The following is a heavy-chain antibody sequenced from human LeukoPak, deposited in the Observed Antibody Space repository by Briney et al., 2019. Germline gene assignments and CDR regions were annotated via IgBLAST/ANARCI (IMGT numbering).Heavy chain of an antibody. CDR1: GYTFITYW. CDR2: IYPGDSDT. V-gene: IGHV5-51*01. CDR3: ATPHGSQGVDY. D-gene: IGHD1-26*01. J-gene: IGHJ4*02. Sequence: GESLKISCKGSGYTFITYWIGWVRQMPGKGLEWMGIIYPGDSDTRYSPSFQGQVTISADKSISTAYLQWRSLKASDTAMYYCATPHGSQGVDYWGQGTLVTVSS.